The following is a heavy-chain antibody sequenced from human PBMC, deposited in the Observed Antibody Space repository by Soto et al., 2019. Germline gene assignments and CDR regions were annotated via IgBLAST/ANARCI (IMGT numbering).Heavy chain of an antibody. D-gene: IGHD2-21*02. CDR1: GFTFRNSE. CDR2: INYSGSNI. Sequence: GGSLRLSCAGSGFTFRNSEMFWVRQAPGKGLEWVSKINYSGSNIYYSKSVKGRFTISRDNAKNSLYLQMNSLTDEDTAIYFCASEALCGADCYFFEYWGPGTLVTVSS. V-gene: IGHV3-48*03. J-gene: IGHJ4*02. CDR3: ASEALCGADCYFFEY.